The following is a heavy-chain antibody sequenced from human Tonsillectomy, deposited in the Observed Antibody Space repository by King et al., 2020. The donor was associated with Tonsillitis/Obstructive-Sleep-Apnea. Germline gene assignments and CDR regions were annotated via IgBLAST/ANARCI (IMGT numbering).Heavy chain of an antibody. Sequence: QLVQSGGGLVQPGGSLRLSCAASGFTFSSYDMHWVRQATGKGLEWVSAIGTAGDPYYPGSVKGRFTISRENAKNSLYLQMNSLRAGDTAVYYCARGYCSSTSCYGDYYYGMDVWGQGTTVTVSS. D-gene: IGHD2-2*01. CDR3: ARGYCSSTSCYGDYYYGMDV. CDR1: GFTFSSYD. CDR2: IGTAGDP. J-gene: IGHJ6*02. V-gene: IGHV3-13*05.